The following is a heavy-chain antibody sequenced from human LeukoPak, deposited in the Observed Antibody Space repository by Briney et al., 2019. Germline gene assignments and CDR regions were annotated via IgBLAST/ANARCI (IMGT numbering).Heavy chain of an antibody. D-gene: IGHD3-22*01. V-gene: IGHV4-4*07. CDR2: IYTSGST. J-gene: IGHJ4*02. CDR3: ASGYYDSSGYYNY. CDR1: GGAISSYY. Sequence: SETLSLTCTVSGGAISSYYWSWIRQPAAKGLEWTGRIYTSGSTNYNPSLKSRVTMSVDTSKNQFSLRLSSVTAADTALYYCASGYYDSSGYYNYWGQGTLVTVSS.